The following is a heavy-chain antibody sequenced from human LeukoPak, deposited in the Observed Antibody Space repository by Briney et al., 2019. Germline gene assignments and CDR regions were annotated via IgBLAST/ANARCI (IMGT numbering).Heavy chain of an antibody. D-gene: IGHD3-22*01. CDR3: AKRPYYDSSGFNYYFDY. V-gene: IGHV3-23*01. CDR2: ISGSGGST. J-gene: IGHJ4*02. Sequence: PGGSLRLSCAASGFTFSSYAMSWVRQAPGKGLEWVSAISGSGGSTNYADSVKGRFTISRDNSKNTLYLQMNSLRAEDTALYYCAKRPYYDSSGFNYYFDYWGQGTLVTVSS. CDR1: GFTFSSYA.